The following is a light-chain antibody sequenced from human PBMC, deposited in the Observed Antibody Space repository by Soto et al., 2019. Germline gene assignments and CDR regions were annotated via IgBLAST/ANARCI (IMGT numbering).Light chain of an antibody. V-gene: IGKV1-27*01. CDR2: AVS. J-gene: IGKJ1*01. CDR3: QKYKSSPRT. CDR1: QGISKY. Sequence: DIQMTQSQSSLSASVGDRVTITCRARQGISKYLAWYQQKPGQVPNLLICAVSTLQSGFPARFSDSGSGTEFTYTIRIIQPEDFATYNCQKYKSSPRTFGQGTKVEIK.